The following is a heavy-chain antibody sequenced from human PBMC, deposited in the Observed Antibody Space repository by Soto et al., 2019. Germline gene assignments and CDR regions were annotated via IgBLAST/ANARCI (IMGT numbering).Heavy chain of an antibody. CDR3: AREGLVLVPTTVNSDYYYYAMDV. CDR1: GGTFSSYA. V-gene: IGHV1-69*13. J-gene: IGHJ6*02. D-gene: IGHD2-2*01. CDR2: IIPRSATS. Sequence: GPSVKVSWKASGGTFSSYAISLVRQAPRQGLEWMGGIIPRSATSNYAQKFQGRVTITADESTNTAYMELSSLRSEDTAVYYCAREGLVLVPTTVNSDYYYYAMDVWGQGTTVTVSS.